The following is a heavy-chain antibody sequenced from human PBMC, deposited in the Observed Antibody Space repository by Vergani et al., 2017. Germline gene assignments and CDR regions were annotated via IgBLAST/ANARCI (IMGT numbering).Heavy chain of an antibody. Sequence: QVQLQASGPGRVRPSQTLSLTCTMSGGSISAGYYFWSWIRQPAGKGLEWLGHISASGNASHSPSLKTRFSMSVDTSKNQFSLTVTSVTAADTAIYFCARRSGGYYSGGKVHPLRTAFDVWGHGTVVNVSS. V-gene: IGHV4-61*02. CDR3: ARRSGGYYSGGKVHPLRTAFDV. CDR1: GGSISAGYYF. J-gene: IGHJ3*01. D-gene: IGHD2-15*01. CDR2: ISASGNA.